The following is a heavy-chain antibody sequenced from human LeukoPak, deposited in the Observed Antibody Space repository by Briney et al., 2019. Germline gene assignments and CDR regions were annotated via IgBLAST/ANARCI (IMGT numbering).Heavy chain of an antibody. J-gene: IGHJ4*02. CDR2: ISAYNGNT. V-gene: IGHV1-18*01. CDR1: GYTFTSYG. D-gene: IGHD3-3*01. Sequence: ASVKVSCKASGYTFTSYGISWVRQAPGQGLEWMGWISAYNGNTNYAQKLQGRVTMTTDTSTSTAYMELRSLRSEDTAVYYCARLAPPAKLRFLEWSARDFDYWGQGTLVTVSS. CDR3: ARLAPPAKLRFLEWSARDFDY.